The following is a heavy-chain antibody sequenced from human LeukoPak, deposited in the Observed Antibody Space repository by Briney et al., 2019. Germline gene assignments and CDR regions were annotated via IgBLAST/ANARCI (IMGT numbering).Heavy chain of an antibody. Sequence: PGGSLTLSCEASGFTFSGNWMSWVRQAPGKGLEWVASINPDGSQKFFVDSVKGRFTTSRDNTKNSLYLQMNTLGAEDTAMYYCAKLLGTATTYDSWGQGTRVTVSS. CDR1: GFTFSGNW. CDR3: AKLLGTATTYDS. D-gene: IGHD5-24*01. V-gene: IGHV3-7*01. CDR2: INPDGSQK. J-gene: IGHJ4*02.